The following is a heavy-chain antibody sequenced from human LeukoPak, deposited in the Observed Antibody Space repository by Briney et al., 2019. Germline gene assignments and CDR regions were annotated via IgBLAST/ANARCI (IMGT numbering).Heavy chain of an antibody. Sequence: PSETLSLTCTVSGGSISRYYWSWIRQPPGKGLEWIGYIYYSGSTNYNPSLKSRVTISVDTSKNQFSLKLSSVTAADTAVYYCARGISSGWSRAVGYWGQGTLVTVSS. CDR2: IYYSGST. V-gene: IGHV4-59*01. CDR3: ARGISSGWSRAVGY. CDR1: GGSISRYY. J-gene: IGHJ4*02. D-gene: IGHD6-19*01.